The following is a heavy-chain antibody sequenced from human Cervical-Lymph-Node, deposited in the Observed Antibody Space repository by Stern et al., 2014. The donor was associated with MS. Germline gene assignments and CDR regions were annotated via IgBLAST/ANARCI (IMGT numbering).Heavy chain of an antibody. CDR1: GFTFSAYT. V-gene: IGHV3-73*01. J-gene: IGHJ4*02. CDR2: IRTKANRYAT. CDR3: TRRDSTSNFDY. D-gene: IGHD2-21*02. Sequence: DVQLGESGGGSVQPGGSLKLSWAASGFTFSAYTLHWVRKASGKGPGWVGRIRTKANRYATAYSASVNGRFTISRDDSKKTAYLQMDNLSTEDTAVYYCTRRDSTSNFDYWGQGTLVTVSS.